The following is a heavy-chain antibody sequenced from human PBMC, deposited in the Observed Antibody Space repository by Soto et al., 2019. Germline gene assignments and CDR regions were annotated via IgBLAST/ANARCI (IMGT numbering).Heavy chain of an antibody. CDR1: GYTFTGYY. Sequence: QVQLVQSGAEVKKPGASVKVSCKASGYTFTGYYMHWVRQAPGQGLEWMGWINPNSGGTNYAQKCQGRVTMTRDTSISTAYMELSRLRSDDTAVYYCATSYSSGWFPLDYWGQGTLVTVSS. D-gene: IGHD6-19*01. CDR2: INPNSGGT. J-gene: IGHJ4*02. CDR3: ATSYSSGWFPLDY. V-gene: IGHV1-2*02.